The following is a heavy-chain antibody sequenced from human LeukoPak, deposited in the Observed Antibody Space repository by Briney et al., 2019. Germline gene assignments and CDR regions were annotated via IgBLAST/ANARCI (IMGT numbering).Heavy chain of an antibody. CDR3: ARYCSGRCPEYHFDY. Sequence: GGSLRLSCAASGFTFSSYVMSWVRQAPGQGLEWVSTISGSGGSTYSADSVKGQFTISRDNSKNTLYLHMNSLRAEDTAVYYCARYCSGRCPEYHFDYWGQGTLVTVSS. CDR1: GFTFSSYV. J-gene: IGHJ4*02. D-gene: IGHD6-19*01. V-gene: IGHV3-23*01. CDR2: ISGSGGST.